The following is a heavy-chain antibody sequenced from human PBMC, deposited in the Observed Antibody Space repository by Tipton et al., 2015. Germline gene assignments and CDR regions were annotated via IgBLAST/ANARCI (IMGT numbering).Heavy chain of an antibody. CDR2: IIPIFRTA. V-gene: IGHV1-69*13. CDR3: ARGEAGYYDILTGD. J-gene: IGHJ4*02. Sequence: QLVQSGAEVKKPGASVKVSCKTSGYTFTSYNINWVRQAPGQGLEWMGGIIPIFRTANYAQDFQGRVTITADESTTTAYMELRSLRSEDMAVYYCARGEAGYYDILTGDWGQGTLVTVSS. D-gene: IGHD3-9*01. CDR1: GYTFTSYN.